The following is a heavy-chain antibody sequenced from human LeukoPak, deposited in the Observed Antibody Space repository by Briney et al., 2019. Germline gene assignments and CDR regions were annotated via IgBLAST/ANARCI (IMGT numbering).Heavy chain of an antibody. V-gene: IGHV4-59*01. D-gene: IGHD4-11*01. Sequence: PPETLSLTCTDSRGSLSTFYRYCIRQTPRKGLERIGHIFLNGSTKYNTSPKRRITIPVAASKNQSPLKLSSVTAADTALYYCARGFGRDEKIYSNYPHYYYYMYVCGKGATVTVSS. CDR1: RGSLSTFY. CDR2: IFLNGST. CDR3: ARGFGRDEKIYSNYPHYYYYMYV. J-gene: IGHJ6*03.